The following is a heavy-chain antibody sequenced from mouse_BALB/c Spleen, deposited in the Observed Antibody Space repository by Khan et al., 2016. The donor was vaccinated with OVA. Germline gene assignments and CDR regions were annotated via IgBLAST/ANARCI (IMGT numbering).Heavy chain of an antibody. CDR1: GFTFSSYI. Sequence: EVELVESGGGLVQPGGSLKLSCAASGFTFSSYIMSWVRQTPEKRLEWVAYISNGGGSTYYLDTVKGRFTISRDNAKNTLYLQMSSLKSEDTVMYYCARHGNYVSFDYWGQGTTLTVSS. J-gene: IGHJ2*01. CDR2: ISNGGGST. D-gene: IGHD2-1*01. V-gene: IGHV5-12-2*01. CDR3: ARHGNYVSFDY.